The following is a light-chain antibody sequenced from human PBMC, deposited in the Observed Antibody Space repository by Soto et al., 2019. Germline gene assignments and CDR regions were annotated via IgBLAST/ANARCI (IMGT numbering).Light chain of an antibody. CDR1: QGISNY. CDR2: SAS. Sequence: DIQMTQSPSTLSASLGDRVTITCRASQGISNYLAWYQQKPGKVPTLLIYSASTLQAGVPSRFSGSGSGTDFTLTISSLQPEDVAIYYCQKYNSAPWTFGQGTKVEIK. V-gene: IGKV1-27*01. CDR3: QKYNSAPWT. J-gene: IGKJ1*01.